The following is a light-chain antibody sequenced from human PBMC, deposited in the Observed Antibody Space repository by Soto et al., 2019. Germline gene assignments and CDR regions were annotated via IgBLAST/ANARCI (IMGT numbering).Light chain of an antibody. J-gene: IGKJ2*01. V-gene: IGKV3-15*01. CDR3: QQYNNWPYT. CDR1: QSVSSN. Sequence: EIVMTQSPATLSVSPGERATISCRASQSVSSNLAWYQQKPGQAPRLLIYAASTRATGIPARFSGSGSGTEFTLTISSLQSEDFAVYYCQQYNNWPYTFGQGTKLEIK. CDR2: AAS.